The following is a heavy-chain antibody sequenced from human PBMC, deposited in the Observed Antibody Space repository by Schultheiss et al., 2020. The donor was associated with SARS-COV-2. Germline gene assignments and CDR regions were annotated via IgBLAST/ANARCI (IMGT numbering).Heavy chain of an antibody. CDR3: AKFAPYYGSNSKYYFDY. V-gene: IGHV1-2*06. CDR1: GYTFTGYY. Sequence: ASVKVSCKASGYTFTGYYMHWVRQAPGQGLEWMGRINPNSGGTNYAQKFQGRVTMTRDTSISTSYMELSRLRSDDTAVYYCAKFAPYYGSNSKYYFDYWGQGTLVTVSS. J-gene: IGHJ4*02. CDR2: INPNSGGT. D-gene: IGHD1-26*01.